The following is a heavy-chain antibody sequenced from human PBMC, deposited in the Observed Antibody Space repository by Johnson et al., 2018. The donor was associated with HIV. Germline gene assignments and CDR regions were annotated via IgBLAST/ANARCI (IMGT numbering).Heavy chain of an antibody. Sequence: VQLVESGGGLVQPGGSLRLSCAASGFTFSSYGVHWVRQAPGKGLEYVSAISSNGGSTYYAKSVKGRFTISRDNSKNTLYLQMGSLRAEDTAVYYCAKDLVWNSGSYWDAFDVWGQGTKVTVSS. CDR3: AKDLVWNSGSYWDAFDV. CDR1: GFTFSSYG. J-gene: IGHJ3*01. D-gene: IGHD1-26*01. V-gene: IGHV3-64*01. CDR2: ISSNGGST.